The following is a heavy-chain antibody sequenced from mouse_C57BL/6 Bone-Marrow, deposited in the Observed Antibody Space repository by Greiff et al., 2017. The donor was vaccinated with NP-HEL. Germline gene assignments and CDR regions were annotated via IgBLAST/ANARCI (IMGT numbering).Heavy chain of an antibody. CDR3: ARRASYDYDWYFDV. CDR2: ISNGGGST. CDR1: GFTFSDYY. V-gene: IGHV5-12*01. D-gene: IGHD2-4*01. J-gene: IGHJ1*03. Sequence: EVKVVESGGGLVQPGGSLKLSCAASGFTFSDYYMYWVRQTPEKRLEWVAYISNGGGSTYYPDTVKGRFTISRDNAKNTLYLQMSRLKSEDTAMYYCARRASYDYDWYFDVWGTGTTVTVSS.